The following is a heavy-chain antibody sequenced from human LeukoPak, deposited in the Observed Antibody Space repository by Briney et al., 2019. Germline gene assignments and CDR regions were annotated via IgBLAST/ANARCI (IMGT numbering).Heavy chain of an antibody. V-gene: IGHV4-59*01. Sequence: SETLSLTCTVSGGSISSYYWSWIRQPPGKGLEWIGYIYYSGSTNYNPSLKSRVTISVDTSKNQFSLKLSSVTAADTAVYYCARGPLYSRSWDWFDPWGQGTLVTVSS. CDR1: GGSISSYY. CDR3: ARGPLYSRSWDWFDP. D-gene: IGHD6-13*01. CDR2: IYYSGST. J-gene: IGHJ5*02.